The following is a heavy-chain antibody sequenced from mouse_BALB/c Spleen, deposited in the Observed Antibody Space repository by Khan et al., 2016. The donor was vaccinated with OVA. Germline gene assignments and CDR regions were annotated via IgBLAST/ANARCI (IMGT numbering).Heavy chain of an antibody. Sequence: EVELVESGGGLVQPGGSLKLSCAASGFTFSNYAMSWVRQTPEKRLEWVASISSDGSTYYPDSVKGRFTISRDNARNILYLQMSSLRSEDTAMYYCARDYWFAYWGQGTLVTVSA. CDR1: GFTFSNYA. V-gene: IGHV5-6-5*01. CDR2: ISSDGST. J-gene: IGHJ3*01. CDR3: ARDYWFAY.